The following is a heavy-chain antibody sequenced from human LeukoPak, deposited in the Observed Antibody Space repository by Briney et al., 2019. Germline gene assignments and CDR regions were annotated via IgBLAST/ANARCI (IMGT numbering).Heavy chain of an antibody. Sequence: TLSLTCTVSGGSISSGDYYWSWIRQPPGKGLEWIGYIYYSGSTYYNPSLKSRVTISVDTSKNQFSLKLSSVTAADTAVYYCARSQRHDFWSGYSLGGAFDIWGQGTMVTVSS. CDR1: GGSISSGDYY. V-gene: IGHV4-30-4*08. D-gene: IGHD3-3*01. J-gene: IGHJ3*02. CDR2: IYYSGST. CDR3: ARSQRHDFWSGYSLGGAFDI.